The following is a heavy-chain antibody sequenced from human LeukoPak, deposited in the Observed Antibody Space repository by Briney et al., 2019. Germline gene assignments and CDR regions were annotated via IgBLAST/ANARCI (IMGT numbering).Heavy chain of an antibody. CDR2: ICSNGDNT. Sequence: GGSLRLSCSVSGFTFSTYVMHWVRQAPGKGLEYVSAICSNGDNTYYADSVKGRFTISRDNSKNTLYLQMSSLRADDTAVYHCVRGTGYWGQGTLVTVSS. V-gene: IGHV3-64D*06. CDR1: GFTFSTYV. CDR3: VRGTGY. J-gene: IGHJ4*02.